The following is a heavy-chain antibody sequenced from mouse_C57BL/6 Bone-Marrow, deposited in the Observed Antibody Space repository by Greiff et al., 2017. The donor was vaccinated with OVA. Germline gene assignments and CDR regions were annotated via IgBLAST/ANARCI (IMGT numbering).Heavy chain of an antibody. CDR3: ARLSTTVGEDYAMDY. CDR1: GYTFTSYW. CDR2: IYPGSGST. Sequence: QVQLQQPGAELVKPGASVKMSCKASGYTFTSYWITWVKQRPGQGLEWIGDIYPGSGSTNYNEKFKSKATLTVDTSSSTAYMQLSSLTSEDSAVYYGARLSTTVGEDYAMDYWGQGTSVTVSS. V-gene: IGHV1-55*01. D-gene: IGHD1-1*01. J-gene: IGHJ4*01.